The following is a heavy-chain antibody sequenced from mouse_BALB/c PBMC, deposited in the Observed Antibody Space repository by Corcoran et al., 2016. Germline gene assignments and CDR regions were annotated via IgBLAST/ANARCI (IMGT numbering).Heavy chain of an antibody. V-gene: IGHV14-3*02. J-gene: IGHJ2*01. CDR3: ARSLRGLYYFDY. Sequence: EVQLQQSGAELVKPGASVKLSCTASGFNIKDTYMHWVKQRPEQGLEWIGRIDPANGNTKYDPKFQGKATITADTSSNTAYLQPSSLTSEDTAVDYCARSLRGLYYFDYWGQGTTLTVSS. CDR1: GFNIKDTY. CDR2: IDPANGNT. D-gene: IGHD6-2*01.